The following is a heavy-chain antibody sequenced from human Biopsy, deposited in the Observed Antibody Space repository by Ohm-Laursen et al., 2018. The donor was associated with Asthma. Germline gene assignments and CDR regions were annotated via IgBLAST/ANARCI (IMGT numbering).Heavy chain of an antibody. CDR1: GFTFSGYT. V-gene: IGHV3-7*01. D-gene: IGHD6-19*01. J-gene: IGHJ4*02. CDR3: AREGVAGTHIED. CDR2: LTGDGSQK. Sequence: SLRLSCAASGFTFSGYTMNWVRQAPGKGLDWVATLTGDGSQKLYVDSVTRRFTISRDNSKNTLSLQMNSLTAKDTAVYYCAREGVAGTHIEDWGQGTLVTVSS.